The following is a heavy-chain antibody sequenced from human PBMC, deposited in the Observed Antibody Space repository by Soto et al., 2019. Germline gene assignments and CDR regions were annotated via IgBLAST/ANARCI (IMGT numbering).Heavy chain of an antibody. CDR1: GFTCSRYG. J-gene: IGHJ6*02. D-gene: IGHD6-6*01. CDR2: ISYDGSNK. V-gene: IGHV3-30*18. CDR3: ANTIAARPDEDYYGMDV. Sequence: GGSLRLSCAASGFTCSRYGMHWVRQAPGKGLEWVAVISYDGSNKYYADSVKGRFTISRDNSKNTLYLQMNSLRAEDTAVYYCANTIAARPDEDYYGMDVWGQGTTVTVSS.